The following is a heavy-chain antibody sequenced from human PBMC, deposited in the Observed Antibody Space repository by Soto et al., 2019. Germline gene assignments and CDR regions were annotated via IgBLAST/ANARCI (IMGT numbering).Heavy chain of an antibody. CDR1: GFTFSSYW. J-gene: IGHJ3*02. CDR3: ARVQTDEYYDFWSGSYAFDI. Sequence: LRLSCAASGFTFSSYWMHWVRQAPGKGLVWVSRINSDGSSTSYADSVKGRFTISRDNAKNTLYLQMNSLRAEDTAVYYCARVQTDEYYDFWSGSYAFDIWGQGTMVTVSS. V-gene: IGHV3-74*01. CDR2: INSDGSST. D-gene: IGHD3-3*01.